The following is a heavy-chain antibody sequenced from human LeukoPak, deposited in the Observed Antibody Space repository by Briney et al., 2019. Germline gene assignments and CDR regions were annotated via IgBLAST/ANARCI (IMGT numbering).Heavy chain of an antibody. CDR3: ARGLRALVRGAIYYFDY. CDR2: INHSGST. Sequence: SETLSLTCAVYGGSFSGYYWSLIRQPPGKGLEWIGEINHSGSTNYNPSLKSRVTISVDTSKNQFSLKLSSVTAADTAVYYCARGLRALVRGAIYYFDYWGQGTLVTVSS. D-gene: IGHD3-10*01. V-gene: IGHV4-34*01. CDR1: GGSFSGYY. J-gene: IGHJ4*02.